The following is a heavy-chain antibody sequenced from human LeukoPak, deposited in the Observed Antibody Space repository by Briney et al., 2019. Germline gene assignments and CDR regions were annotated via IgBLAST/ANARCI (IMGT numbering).Heavy chain of an antibody. Sequence: SETLSLTCTVSGGSISSYYWSWIRQPPGKGLEWIGYIHYSGGITYYNPSLKSRVTISVDTSKNQFSLKLSSVTAADTAVYYCARDREGYFDYWGQGTLVTVSS. V-gene: IGHV4-59*01. CDR3: ARDREGYFDY. D-gene: IGHD1-26*01. J-gene: IGHJ4*02. CDR1: GGSISSYY. CDR2: IHYSGGIT.